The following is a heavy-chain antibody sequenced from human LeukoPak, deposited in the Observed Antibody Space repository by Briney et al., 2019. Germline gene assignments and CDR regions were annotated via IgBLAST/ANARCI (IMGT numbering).Heavy chain of an antibody. CDR2: IYPCDSDT. J-gene: IGHJ4*02. Sequence: HGESLKISCKASGYTFTDHWIGWARQMPGKGLEWMGIIYPCDSDTRYSPSIQGQVTIPAHKSISTAYLQWRNLQAPDTAMYYCARGDHSGWYFFDYWGQGTLVTVSS. CDR1: GYTFTDHW. CDR3: ARGDHSGWYFFDY. V-gene: IGHV5-51*01. D-gene: IGHD6-19*01.